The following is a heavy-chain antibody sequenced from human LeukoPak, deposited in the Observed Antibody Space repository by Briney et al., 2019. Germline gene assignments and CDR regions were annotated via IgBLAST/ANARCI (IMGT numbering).Heavy chain of an antibody. J-gene: IGHJ3*02. D-gene: IGHD6-13*01. V-gene: IGHV1-8*01. CDR1: GYTFTSYD. CDR3: ARDKAAARYSDAFDI. Sequence: GASVKVSCKASGYTFTSYDINWVRQATGQGLEWMGWMNPNSGNTGYAQKFQGRVTTTADESTGTAYMELSSLRSEDTAVYYCARDKAAARYSDAFDIWGQGTMVTVSS. CDR2: MNPNSGNT.